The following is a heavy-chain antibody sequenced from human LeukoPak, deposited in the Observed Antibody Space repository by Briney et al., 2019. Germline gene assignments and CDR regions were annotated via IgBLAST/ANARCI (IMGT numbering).Heavy chain of an antibody. D-gene: IGHD2-15*01. Sequence: SETLSLTCTVSGGSISSYYWSRIRQPPGKGLEWIGYIYYSGSTNYNPSLKSRVTISVDTSKNQFSLKLSSVTAADTAVYYCASQPRYCSGGSCSDAFDIWGQGTMVTVSS. CDR3: ASQPRYCSGGSCSDAFDI. J-gene: IGHJ3*02. CDR2: IYYSGST. V-gene: IGHV4-59*01. CDR1: GGSISSYY.